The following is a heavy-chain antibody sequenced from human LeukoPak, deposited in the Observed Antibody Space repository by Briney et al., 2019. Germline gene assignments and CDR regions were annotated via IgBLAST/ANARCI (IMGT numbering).Heavy chain of an antibody. Sequence: SVKVSCKASGGTFSSYAISWVRQAPGQGLEWMGGIIPIFGTANYAQKFQGRVTITTDESTSTAYMELSSLRSEDTAVYYCASAYCSSTSCSASDAFDIWGQGTMVTVSS. J-gene: IGHJ3*02. CDR1: GGTFSSYA. CDR3: ASAYCSSTSCSASDAFDI. CDR2: IIPIFGTA. V-gene: IGHV1-69*05. D-gene: IGHD2-2*01.